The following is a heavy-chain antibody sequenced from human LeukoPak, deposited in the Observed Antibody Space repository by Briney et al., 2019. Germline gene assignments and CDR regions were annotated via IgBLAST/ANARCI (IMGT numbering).Heavy chain of an antibody. CDR2: ISSSSSYI. J-gene: IGHJ4*02. V-gene: IGHV3-21*04. CDR1: GFTFSSYS. D-gene: IGHD3-10*01. Sequence: PGGSLRLSCAASGFTFSSYSMNWVRQAPGKGLEWVSSISSSSSYIYYADSVKGRFTISRDNSKNTLYLQMNSLRAEDTAVYYCAKREDYYGSGSYYNAASDYWGQGTLVTVSS. CDR3: AKREDYYGSGSYYNAASDY.